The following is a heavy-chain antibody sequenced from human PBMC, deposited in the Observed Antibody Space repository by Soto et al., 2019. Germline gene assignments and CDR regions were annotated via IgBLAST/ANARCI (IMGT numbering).Heavy chain of an antibody. Sequence: ESVGDLVQPEGSLRLSCAASGFTFNSHTMNWVRQAPGKGLEWLSYISDSSATIYYADSVKGRFTVSRDNAKNSLHLQMNSLRVEDTAVYYCAKDFGTYWGQGTLVTVSS. D-gene: IGHD3-10*01. V-gene: IGHV3-48*01. J-gene: IGHJ4*02. CDR3: AKDFGTY. CDR1: GFTFNSHT. CDR2: ISDSSATI.